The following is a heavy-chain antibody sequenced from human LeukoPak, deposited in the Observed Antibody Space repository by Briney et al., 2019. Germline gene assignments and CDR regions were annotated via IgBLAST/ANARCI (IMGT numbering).Heavy chain of an antibody. CDR3: VRGPYALF. CDR2: IKQDGTEK. Sequence: GGSLRLSCAASGFTFSDDWLSWVRQAPGKGLEWVANIKQDGTEKNYVDSVKGRFTISRDNARSSLSLQMHSLRAEDTAVYYCVRGPYALFWGQGTLVSVSS. J-gene: IGHJ4*02. V-gene: IGHV3-7*01. D-gene: IGHD2-2*01. CDR1: GFTFSDDW.